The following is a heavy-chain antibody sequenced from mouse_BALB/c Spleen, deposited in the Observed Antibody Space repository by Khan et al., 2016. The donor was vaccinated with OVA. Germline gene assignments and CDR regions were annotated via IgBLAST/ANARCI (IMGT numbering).Heavy chain of an antibody. D-gene: IGHD2-10*02. CDR2: INPSSGGT. Sequence: QIQFVQSGAELVKPGASVRLSCKASGYTFTSYYLYWVKQRPGQGLEWIGDINPSSGGTNFNEKFKSKATLTVDKSSSTAYIQLNSLTSEDSAVCYCTRSEYGSFAYWGQGTLVTVSA. J-gene: IGHJ3*01. CDR1: GYTFTSYY. CDR3: TRSEYGSFAY. V-gene: IGHV1S81*02.